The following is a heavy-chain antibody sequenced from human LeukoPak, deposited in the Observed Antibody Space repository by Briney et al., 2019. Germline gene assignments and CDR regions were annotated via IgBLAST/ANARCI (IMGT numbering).Heavy chain of an antibody. Sequence: SETLSLTCTVSGGSISSSGFYWGWIRQSPGKGLEWIATMSYSGTTYYNSSLKSRVSMSVDTSNNQYSLELNSVSAADTAVYYCASRRDIVVIPTTMQIDFWGQGTLVIVSS. CDR2: MSYSGTT. CDR1: GGSISSSGFY. J-gene: IGHJ4*02. CDR3: ASRRDIVVIPTTMQIDF. D-gene: IGHD2-2*01. V-gene: IGHV4-39*01.